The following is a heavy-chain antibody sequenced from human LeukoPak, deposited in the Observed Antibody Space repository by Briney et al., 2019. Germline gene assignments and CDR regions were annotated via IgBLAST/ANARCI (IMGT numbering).Heavy chain of an antibody. D-gene: IGHD1-14*01. CDR1: GGSFSGYY. CDR2: INHSGST. Sequence: SETLSLTCAVYGGSFSGYYWSWIRQPPGKGLEWIGEINHSGSTNYNPSLKSRVTISVDTSKNQFSLKLSSVTAADTAVYYCARGPDQARHYYYYYMGVWGKGTTVTIFS. V-gene: IGHV4-34*01. CDR3: ARGPDQARHYYYYYMGV. J-gene: IGHJ6*03.